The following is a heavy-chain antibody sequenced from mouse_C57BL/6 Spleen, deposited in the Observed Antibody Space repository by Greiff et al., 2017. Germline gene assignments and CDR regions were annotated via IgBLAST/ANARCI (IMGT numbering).Heavy chain of an antibody. D-gene: IGHD2-4*01. J-gene: IGHJ3*01. CDR2: IYPGSGST. CDR3: ARPSYDDHDGGFAY. Sequence: QVQLQQPGAELVKPGASVKMSCKASGYTFTSYWITWVKQRPGQGLEWIGDIYPGSGSTNYNEKFKSKATLTVDTSSSTAYMQLSSLTSEDSAVYYCARPSYDDHDGGFAYWGQGTLVTVSA. CDR1: GYTFTSYW. V-gene: IGHV1-55*01.